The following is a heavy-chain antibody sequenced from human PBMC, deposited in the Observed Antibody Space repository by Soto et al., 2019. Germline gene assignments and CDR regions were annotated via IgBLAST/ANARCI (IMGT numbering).Heavy chain of an antibody. CDR3: ARISHGDFLFDY. J-gene: IGHJ4*02. D-gene: IGHD4-17*01. CDR2: IDWDDDK. Sequence: SGPTLVKPTETLAMTFTVSGFSLSASGMCVSWIRQPPGKALEWLALIDWDDDKYYSTSLKTRLTISKDTSRNRVVLTMTNMDPVDTATYYCARISHGDFLFDYWGQGALVTVSS. CDR1: GFSLSASGMC. V-gene: IGHV2-70*01.